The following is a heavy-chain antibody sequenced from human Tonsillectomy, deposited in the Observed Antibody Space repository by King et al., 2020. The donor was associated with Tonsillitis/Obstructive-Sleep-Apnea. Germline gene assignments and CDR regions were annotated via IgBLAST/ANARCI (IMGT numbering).Heavy chain of an antibody. D-gene: IGHD3-22*01. CDR3: AREVITDAFDI. Sequence: VQLPQWGARLLKPSETLSLTCVVHGGSFSGYYWSWIRQPPGKGLEWIGEINHSGSTSYNPSLKSRVTISVDTSKNQFSLKLSSVTAADTAVYYCAREVITDAFDIWGQGTVVTVSS. J-gene: IGHJ3*02. CDR2: INHSGST. CDR1: GGSFSGYY. V-gene: IGHV4-34*01.